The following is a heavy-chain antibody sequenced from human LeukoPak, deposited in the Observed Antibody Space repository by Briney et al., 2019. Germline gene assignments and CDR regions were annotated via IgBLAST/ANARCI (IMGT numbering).Heavy chain of an antibody. D-gene: IGHD6-25*01. V-gene: IGHV3-74*01. J-gene: IGHJ4*02. CDR2: IKGDGSST. CDR3: AKFFAPSGGASGWTWTIDY. CDR1: GFTFSNNW. Sequence: GGSLRLSCAASGFTFSNNWMHWVRQAPGKGLAWVSRIKGDGSSTDYADSVKGRFTISRDNAKNTLLLQMNSLRADDTAVYHCAKFFAPSGGASGWTWTIDYWGQGTLVTVSS.